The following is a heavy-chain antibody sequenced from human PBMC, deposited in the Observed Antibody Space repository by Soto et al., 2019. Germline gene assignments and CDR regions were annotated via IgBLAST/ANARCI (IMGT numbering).Heavy chain of an antibody. Sequence: PSETLSLTCTVSGGSISSGDYYWSWIRQPPGKGLEWIGYIYYSGSTYYNPSLKSRVTISVDTSKNQFSLKLSSVTAADTAVYYCARTSSWYKAPDYWGQGTLVTVSS. D-gene: IGHD6-13*01. CDR2: IYYSGST. V-gene: IGHV4-30-4*01. J-gene: IGHJ4*02. CDR1: GGSISSGDYY. CDR3: ARTSSWYKAPDY.